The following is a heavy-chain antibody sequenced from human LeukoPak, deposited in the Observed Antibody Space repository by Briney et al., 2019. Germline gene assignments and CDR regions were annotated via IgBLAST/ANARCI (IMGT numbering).Heavy chain of an antibody. J-gene: IGHJ1*01. Sequence: SETLSLTCTVSGGSISSGGYYWSWIRQPPGKGLEWIGEINHSGSTNYNPSLKSRVTISVDTSKNQFSLKLSSVTAADTAVYYCARGIPEDIVVVPAAPSHEYFQHWGQGTLVTVSS. CDR2: INHSGST. D-gene: IGHD2-2*01. CDR3: ARGIPEDIVVVPAAPSHEYFQH. V-gene: IGHV4-39*07. CDR1: GGSISSGGYY.